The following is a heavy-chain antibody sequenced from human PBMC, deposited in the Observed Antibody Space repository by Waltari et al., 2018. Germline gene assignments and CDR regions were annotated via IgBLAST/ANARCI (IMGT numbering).Heavy chain of an antibody. J-gene: IGHJ4*02. CDR3: ARGGPYSVVSGHFSDS. Sequence: QLQLQESRPGLVKPSETLSLTCTVSGGSISTSSYSWGWIRQPPGKRLEGIGSSYYSGSTYYNTFRTSRVTMSADASKDQCSRGLTAVTAADTAVYFCARGGPYSVVSGHFSDSWGQGLLFTVSS. CDR2: SYYSGST. CDR1: GGSISTSSYS. V-gene: IGHV4-39*07. D-gene: IGHD2-15*01.